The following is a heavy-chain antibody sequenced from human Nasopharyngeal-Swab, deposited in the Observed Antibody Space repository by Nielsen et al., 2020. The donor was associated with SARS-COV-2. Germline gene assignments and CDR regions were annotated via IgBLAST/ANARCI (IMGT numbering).Heavy chain of an antibody. CDR1: GFTFSNAW. CDR3: TTVGGTGTLFFDY. CDR2: IKSKTDGGTT. D-gene: IGHD1-1*01. V-gene: IGHV3-15*01. J-gene: IGHJ4*02. Sequence: GESLKISCAASGFTFSNAWMSGVRQAPGKGLEWVGRIKSKTDGGTTDYAAPVKGRFTISRDDSKNTLYLQMNSLKTEDTAVYYCTTVGGTGTLFFDYWGQGTLVTVSS.